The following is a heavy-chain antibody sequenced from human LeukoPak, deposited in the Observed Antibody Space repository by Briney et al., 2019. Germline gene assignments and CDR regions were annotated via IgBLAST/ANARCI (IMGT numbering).Heavy chain of an antibody. Sequence: SETLSLTCTVSGGSISSSSYYWGWIRQSPGKGLEWIGYIDDNGSTNFNPSLKSRVTMSVDTPKNEFSLKLSSKTAADTAVYYCATQVNWGSRAVFDFWGQGALVTVSS. J-gene: IGHJ4*02. CDR2: IDDNGST. D-gene: IGHD7-27*01. CDR3: ATQVNWGSRAVFDF. V-gene: IGHV4-61*05. CDR1: GGSISSSSYY.